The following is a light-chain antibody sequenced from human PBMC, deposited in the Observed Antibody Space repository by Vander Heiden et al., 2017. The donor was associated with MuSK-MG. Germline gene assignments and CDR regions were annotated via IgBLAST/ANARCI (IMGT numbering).Light chain of an antibody. Sequence: SYVLTQPPSVSVAPGQTARITCEGNNIGSKSVHWYQQKQGQAPVVVVYDASDRPSGIPERFSGSNSGNTATLTISRVEAGDEADYYCQVWDSSSVVFGGGTKLTVL. V-gene: IGLV3-21*02. CDR3: QVWDSSSVV. CDR2: DAS. J-gene: IGLJ2*01. CDR1: NIGSKS.